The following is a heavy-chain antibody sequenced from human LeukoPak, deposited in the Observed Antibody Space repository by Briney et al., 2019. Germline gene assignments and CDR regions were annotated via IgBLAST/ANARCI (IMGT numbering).Heavy chain of an antibody. Sequence: SVKVSCKASGGTFSSYAISWVRQAPGQGLEWMGRIIPILGIANYAQKFQGRVTITADKSTSTTYMELSSLRSEDTAVYYCARDSTITMVRGVSFGFDPWGQGTLVTVSS. CDR1: GGTFSSYA. V-gene: IGHV1-69*04. J-gene: IGHJ5*02. CDR2: IIPILGIA. D-gene: IGHD3-10*01. CDR3: ARDSTITMVRGVSFGFDP.